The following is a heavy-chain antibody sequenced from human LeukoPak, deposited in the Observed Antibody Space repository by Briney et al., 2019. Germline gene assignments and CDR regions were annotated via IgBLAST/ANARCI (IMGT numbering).Heavy chain of an antibody. J-gene: IGHJ4*02. CDR3: ARDKGTSEDIVLMVYAH. D-gene: IGHD2-8*01. CDR2: INPNSGGT. V-gene: IGHV1-2*02. CDR1: GYTFTGYY. Sequence: ASVKVSCKASGYTFTGYYMHWVRQAPGQGLEWMGWINPNSGGTNYAQKFQGRVTMTRDTSISTAYMELSRLRSDDTAVYYCARDKGTSEDIVLMVYAHWGQGTLVTVSS.